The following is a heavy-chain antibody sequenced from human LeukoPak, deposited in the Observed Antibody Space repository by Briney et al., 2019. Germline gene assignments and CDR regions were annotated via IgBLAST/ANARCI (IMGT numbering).Heavy chain of an antibody. J-gene: IGHJ5*02. CDR2: ISYDGSNK. Sequence: GSLRLSCAASGFTFSSYGMHWVRQAPGKGLEWVAVISYDGSNKYYADSVKGRFTISRDNSKNTLYLQMNSLRAEDTAVYYCAKDNGIAVAGKRGSWFDPWGQGTLVTVSS. CDR1: GFTFSSYG. V-gene: IGHV3-30*18. CDR3: AKDNGIAVAGKRGSWFDP. D-gene: IGHD6-19*01.